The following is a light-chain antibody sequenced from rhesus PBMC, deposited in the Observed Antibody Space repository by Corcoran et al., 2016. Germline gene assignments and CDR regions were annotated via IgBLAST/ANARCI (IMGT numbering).Light chain of an antibody. V-gene: IGKV1-69*01. J-gene: IGKJ4*01. CDR1: QGFSNW. CDR3: QQYDNSPLT. Sequence: DIQMTQSPSSLSASVGDRVTITCRASQGFSNWLARYQQKPGKAPKLLNYRASTLETGVPSRFRGSGSRTDFTLTISSLQPEDIATYYCQQYDNSPLTFGGGTKVELK. CDR2: RAS.